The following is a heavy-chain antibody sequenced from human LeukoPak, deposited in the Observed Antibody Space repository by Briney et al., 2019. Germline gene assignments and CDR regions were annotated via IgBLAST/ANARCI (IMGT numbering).Heavy chain of an antibody. Sequence: PGVSLRLSCAASGFTFSSYWMHWVRQAPGKGLVWVSRINSDGSSTSYADSVKGRFTISRDNAKNTLYLQMNSLRAEDTAVYYCARWGYGDYVPAFDIWGQGTMVTVSS. CDR3: ARWGYGDYVPAFDI. D-gene: IGHD4-17*01. CDR1: GFTFSSYW. V-gene: IGHV3-74*01. J-gene: IGHJ3*02. CDR2: INSDGSST.